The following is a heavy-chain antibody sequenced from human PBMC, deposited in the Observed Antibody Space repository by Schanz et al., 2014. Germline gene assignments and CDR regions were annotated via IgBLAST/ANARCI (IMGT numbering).Heavy chain of an antibody. J-gene: IGHJ4*02. V-gene: IGHV3-74*02. CDR1: GFTFSSYC. CDR3: AMGGYQLHH. CDR2: INSDGTTT. Sequence: EVPLVASGGGLVQPGGSLRLSCAASGFTFSSYCINWVRQAPGKGLVWVSHINSDGTTTTYADSVKGRFTISRDNAENTLYLQMNSLRVEDTAVYYCAMGGYQLHHWGQGTLVTVSS. D-gene: IGHD1-7*01.